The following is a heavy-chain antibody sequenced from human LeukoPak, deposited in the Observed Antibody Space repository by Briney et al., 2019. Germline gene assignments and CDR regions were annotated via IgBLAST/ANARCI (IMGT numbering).Heavy chain of an antibody. Sequence: GGSLRLSCAASGFTFSSYAMHWVRQAPGKGPEWVAVISYDKSNKYYADSVKGRFTISRDNSKNTLYLQMTSLRAEDTAVYYCARHGWIDDSFDIWGQGTMVVVSA. CDR3: ARHGWIDDSFDI. CDR2: ISYDKSNK. CDR1: GFTFSSYA. V-gene: IGHV3-30*14. J-gene: IGHJ3*02. D-gene: IGHD5-12*01.